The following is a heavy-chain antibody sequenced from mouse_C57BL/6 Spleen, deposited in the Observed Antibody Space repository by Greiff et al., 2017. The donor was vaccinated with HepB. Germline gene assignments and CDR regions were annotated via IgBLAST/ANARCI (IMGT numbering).Heavy chain of an antibody. Sequence: VQLQQSGAELVRPGASVKLSCTASGFNIKDDYMHWVKQRPEQGLEWIGWIDPENGDTEYASKFQGKATITADTSSNTAYLQLSSLTSEDTAVYYCTTGHGSSRDYWGQGTTLTVSS. CDR1: GFNIKDDY. D-gene: IGHD1-1*01. CDR3: TTGHGSSRDY. J-gene: IGHJ2*01. CDR2: IDPENGDT. V-gene: IGHV14-4*01.